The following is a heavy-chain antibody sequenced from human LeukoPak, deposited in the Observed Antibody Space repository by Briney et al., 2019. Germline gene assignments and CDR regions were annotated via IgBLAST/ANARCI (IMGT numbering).Heavy chain of an antibody. CDR1: GGTFSSYA. CDR3: ATAGETDCSSTSCYTEGLGYYYYGMDV. J-gene: IGHJ6*04. CDR2: IIPIFGTA. Sequence: SVKVSCKASGGTFSSYAISWVRQAPGQGLEWMGGIIPIFGTANYAQKFQGRVTITADESTSTAYMELSSLRSEDTAVYYCATAGETDCSSTSCYTEGLGYYYYGMDVWGKGTTVTVSS. D-gene: IGHD2-2*02. V-gene: IGHV1-69*13.